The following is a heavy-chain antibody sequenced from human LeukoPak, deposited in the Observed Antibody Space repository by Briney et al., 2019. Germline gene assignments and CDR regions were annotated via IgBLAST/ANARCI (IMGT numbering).Heavy chain of an antibody. CDR3: ARDGLAVAGTHYYYYYMDV. CDR1: GFTFSSYS. V-gene: IGHV3-21*01. J-gene: IGHJ6*03. CDR2: IISSSSYT. Sequence: GGTLRLSCAASGFTFSSYSMNWGRQAPGKGLEWVSSIISSSSYTYYADSVKSRFTISRDNAKNSLYLQMNSLRAEDTAVYYCARDGLAVAGTHYYYYYMDVWGKGTTVTVSS. D-gene: IGHD6-19*01.